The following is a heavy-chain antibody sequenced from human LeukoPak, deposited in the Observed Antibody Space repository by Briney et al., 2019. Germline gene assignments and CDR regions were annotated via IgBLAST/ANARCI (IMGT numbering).Heavy chain of an antibody. Sequence: GGSLRLSCAASGFHFSTYGMHWVRQAPGKGLEWVGVIWYDGSNKIYAESVKGRFTISRDNSKNTLYLQMNSLRAEDTAVYYCAKDNDYGDFSRLGGMDVWGQGTTVTVSS. CDR3: AKDNDYGDFSRLGGMDV. V-gene: IGHV3-30*02. D-gene: IGHD4-17*01. J-gene: IGHJ6*02. CDR2: IWYDGSNK. CDR1: GFHFSTYG.